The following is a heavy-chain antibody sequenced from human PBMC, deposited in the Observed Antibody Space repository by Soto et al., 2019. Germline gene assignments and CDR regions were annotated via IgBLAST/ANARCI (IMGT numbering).Heavy chain of an antibody. J-gene: IGHJ4*02. D-gene: IGHD1-7*01. CDR3: ARVFSNFLKYFDS. Sequence: QLQLQESGSRLLKPSQALSLTCALSGDSIASGSYSWGWVRQPPGKGLEWIGYIYHNGYTYYNSSLRSRVTISVDRSKNQFSLKLTSVTAADTAMYYCARVFSNFLKYFDSWGQGILVTVSS. CDR2: IYHNGYT. V-gene: IGHV4-30-2*01. CDR1: GDSIASGSYS.